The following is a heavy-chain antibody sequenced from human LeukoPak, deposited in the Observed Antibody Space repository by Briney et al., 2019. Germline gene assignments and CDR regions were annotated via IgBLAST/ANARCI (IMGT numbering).Heavy chain of an antibody. Sequence: GGSLRLSCAASAFSVSSNYMSWVRQAPGKGLEGVSVIYTARTTYYADSVKGRFTISRDNSKNTLYLQMSSLRAEDTAVYYCARDIRYFDWPPAVDYWGQGTLVTVSS. CDR2: IYTARTT. CDR3: ARDIRYFDWPPAVDY. V-gene: IGHV3-66*01. D-gene: IGHD3-9*01. J-gene: IGHJ4*02. CDR1: AFSVSSNY.